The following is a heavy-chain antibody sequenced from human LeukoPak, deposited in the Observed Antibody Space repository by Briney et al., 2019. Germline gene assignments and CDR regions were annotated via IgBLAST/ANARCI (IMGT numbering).Heavy chain of an antibody. CDR3: AREDYYGSGNYVAWGGAFDV. D-gene: IGHD3-10*01. CDR1: GFGFSSYW. Sequence: GGSLRLSCEASGFGFSSYWMTWVRQTPGMGLEWVANIKQDGSEKYYLDSVKGRFTISRDNAKISVYLQMNSLRAEDTAVYYCAREDYYGSGNYVAWGGAFDVWGQGTTVIVSS. J-gene: IGHJ3*01. V-gene: IGHV3-7*01. CDR2: IKQDGSEK.